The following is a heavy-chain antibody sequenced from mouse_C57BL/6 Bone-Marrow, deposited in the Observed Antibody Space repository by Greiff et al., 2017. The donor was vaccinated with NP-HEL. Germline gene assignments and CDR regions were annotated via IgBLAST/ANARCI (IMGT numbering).Heavy chain of an antibody. Sequence: EVKLMESGGGLVQPGGSMKLSCVASGFTFSNYWMNWVRQSPEKGLEWVAQIRLKSDNYATHYAESVKGRFTISRDVSIDSVSLQMYNLRAEDTGIYSCTDYYYGSIYAYYFDYWGQGTTLTVSS. V-gene: IGHV6-3*01. CDR2: IRLKSDNYAT. CDR3: TDYYYGSIYAYYFDY. J-gene: IGHJ2*01. CDR1: GFTFSNYW. D-gene: IGHD1-1*01.